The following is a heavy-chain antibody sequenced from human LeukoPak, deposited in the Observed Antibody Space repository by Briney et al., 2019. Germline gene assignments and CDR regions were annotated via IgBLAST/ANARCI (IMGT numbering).Heavy chain of an antibody. CDR3: AKTPTAFDCSSTSCYGDY. J-gene: IGHJ4*02. Sequence: GGSLRLSCAASGFTFSSYAMHWVRQAPGKGLEWVANIKQDGSEKYYVDSVKGRFTISRDNAKNSLYLQMNSLRAEDTAVYYCAKTPTAFDCSSTSCYGDYWGQGTLVTVSS. CDR1: GFTFSSYA. D-gene: IGHD2-2*01. V-gene: IGHV3-7*03. CDR2: IKQDGSEK.